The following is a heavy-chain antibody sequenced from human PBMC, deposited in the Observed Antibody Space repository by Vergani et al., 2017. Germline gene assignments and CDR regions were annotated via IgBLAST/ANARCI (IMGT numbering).Heavy chain of an antibody. Sequence: EVQLVESGGGLVQPGGSLRLSCAASGFTFSSYWMSWVRQAPGKGLEWVANIKQDGSEKDYVDSVKGRFTISRDNAKNSLYLQMNSLRAEDTAVYYCAKGLRRSYSSGWYFDYWGQGTLVTVSS. J-gene: IGHJ4*02. V-gene: IGHV3-7*03. D-gene: IGHD6-19*01. CDR3: AKGLRRSYSSGWYFDY. CDR2: IKQDGSEK. CDR1: GFTFSSYW.